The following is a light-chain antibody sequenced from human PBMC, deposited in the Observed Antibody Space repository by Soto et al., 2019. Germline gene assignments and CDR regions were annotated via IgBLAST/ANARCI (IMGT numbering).Light chain of an antibody. CDR3: SSFTTTRTYV. CDR1: HDDIGSYDY. V-gene: IGLV2-14*03. CDR2: GVT. Sequence: QSALTQPASVSGSPGQSITISCTGNHDDIGSYDYVSWYQQHPGRAPRLLIHGVTTRPSGISGRFSDSKSGLTASLTISGLQPEAEADYYSSSFTTTRTYVFGPGTKLTVL. J-gene: IGLJ1*01.